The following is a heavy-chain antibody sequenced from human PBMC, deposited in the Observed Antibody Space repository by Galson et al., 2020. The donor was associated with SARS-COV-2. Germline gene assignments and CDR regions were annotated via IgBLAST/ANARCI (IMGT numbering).Heavy chain of an antibody. D-gene: IGHD5-12*01. CDR1: GGSISSGVAS. CDR2: ITYDGAF. J-gene: IGHJ5*02. Sequence: SETLSLTCTVSGGSISSGVASWGWLRQPPGKRLEWIATITYDGAFYYNLSLGSRVTMSKDMANNQLSLNRSSVTAADTATYFCTRGPTGYPNWFDPWGRGTLVTVSS. V-gene: IGHV4-39*07. CDR3: TRGPTGYPNWFDP.